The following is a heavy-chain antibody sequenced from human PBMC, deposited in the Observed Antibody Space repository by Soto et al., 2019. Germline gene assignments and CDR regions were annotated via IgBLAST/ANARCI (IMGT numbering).Heavy chain of an antibody. J-gene: IGHJ5*02. CDR1: GGSISKFY. CDR3: VRDGSKSLRDWFDP. CDR2: VYATGTT. Sequence: SETLSLTCNVSGGSISKFYWAWIRKTAGNGLEWMGRVYATGTTDYNPSLRSRVAMSVDISRKTFSLRLRSVTGADSGVYYCVRDGSKSLRDWFDPWGQGILVTVSS. V-gene: IGHV4-4*07.